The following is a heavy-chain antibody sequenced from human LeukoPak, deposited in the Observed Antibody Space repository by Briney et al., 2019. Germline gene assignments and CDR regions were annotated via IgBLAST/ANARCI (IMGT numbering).Heavy chain of an antibody. CDR2: IIPIFGTA. D-gene: IGHD3-3*01. CDR3: ARGRTIFGVVNYYYYYMDV. CDR1: GGTFSSYA. J-gene: IGHJ6*03. Sequence: SVKVSCKASGGTFSSYAISWVRQALGQGLEWMGGIIPIFGTANYAQKFQGRVTITADESTSTAYMELSSLRSEDTAVYYCARGRTIFGVVNYYYYYMDVWGKGTTVTVSS. V-gene: IGHV1-69*13.